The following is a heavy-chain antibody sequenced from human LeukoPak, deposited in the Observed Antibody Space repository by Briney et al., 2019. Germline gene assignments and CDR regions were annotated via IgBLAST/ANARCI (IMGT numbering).Heavy chain of an antibody. V-gene: IGHV3-48*02. CDR3: ASGYSSSHYKYYFDY. CDR2: ITSSSSTI. D-gene: IGHD6-13*01. CDR1: GFTFSSYS. J-gene: IGHJ4*02. Sequence: GGSLRLSCAASGFTFSSYSMNWVRQAPGKGLEWVSYITSSSSTIYYADSVKGRFTISRDKAKNSLYLQMNSLRDEDTAVYYCASGYSSSHYKYYFDYWGQGTLVTVSS.